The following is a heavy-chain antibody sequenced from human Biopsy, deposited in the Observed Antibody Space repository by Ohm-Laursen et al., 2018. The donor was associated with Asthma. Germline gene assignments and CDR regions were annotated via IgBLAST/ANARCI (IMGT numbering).Heavy chain of an antibody. CDR2: INSVFGTT. D-gene: IGHD2-2*01. CDR3: ARKAGSCISRTCYSLDF. V-gene: IGHV1-69*13. J-gene: IGHJ4*02. Sequence: GASVKVSCKSLGGTLNTYVIGWVRQAPGQGLEWMGGINSVFGTTTYPQKFQDRVTITADDSTSTVYMELSSPRSEDTAVYYCARKAGSCISRTCYSLDFWGQGTLVTVSS. CDR1: GGTLNTYV.